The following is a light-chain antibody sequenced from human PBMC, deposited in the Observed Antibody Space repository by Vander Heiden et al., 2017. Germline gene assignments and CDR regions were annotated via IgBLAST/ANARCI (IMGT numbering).Light chain of an antibody. CDR1: GGSIAGNY. Sequence: SMPTHPPPTSESPGKTVTIAGTGYGGSIAGNYVQWFQQRPGGAPTTVIYEDNRRPSGVPDRFSGSIDRSSNSASLTISGLKTEDEADYYCQSYDSNDQGVFGGGTKLTVL. CDR2: EDN. J-gene: IGLJ2*01. CDR3: QSYDSNDQGV. V-gene: IGLV6-57*02.